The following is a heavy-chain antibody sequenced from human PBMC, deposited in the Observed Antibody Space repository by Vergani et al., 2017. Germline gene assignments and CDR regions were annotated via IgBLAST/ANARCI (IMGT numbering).Heavy chain of an antibody. D-gene: IGHD3-22*01. J-gene: IGHJ4*02. CDR2: INSDGSST. V-gene: IGHV3-74*01. CDR3: AREDPRQDYYDSSGYTDY. Sequence: EVQLLESGGGLVQPGGSLRLSCAASGFTFSSYWMHWVRQAPGKGLVWVSRINSDGSSTSYADSVKGRFTISRDNAKNTLYLQMNSLRAEDTAVYYCAREDPRQDYYDSSGYTDYWGQGTLVTVSS. CDR1: GFTFSSYW.